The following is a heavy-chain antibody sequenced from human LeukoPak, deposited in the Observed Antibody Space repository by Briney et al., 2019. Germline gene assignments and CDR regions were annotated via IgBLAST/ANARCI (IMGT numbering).Heavy chain of an antibody. V-gene: IGHV3-23*01. Sequence: GGSLRLSCAASGFTFRMYAMTWVRQAPGKGLEWVATVSGGVGSTYYADSVKGRFTISRDNSKNTVYLQLDSLRADDTAVFYCATSMVRGLMPYYYYAMDVWGQGTTVTVSS. CDR1: GFTFRMYA. CDR2: VSGGVGST. D-gene: IGHD3-10*01. J-gene: IGHJ6*02. CDR3: ATSMVRGLMPYYYYAMDV.